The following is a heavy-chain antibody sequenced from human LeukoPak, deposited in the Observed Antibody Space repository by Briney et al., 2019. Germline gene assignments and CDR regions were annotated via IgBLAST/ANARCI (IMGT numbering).Heavy chain of an antibody. D-gene: IGHD6-13*01. CDR3: ARGPGIAAAGMFEYYYYYMDV. Sequence: ASVKVSCKASGYTFTSYGISWVRQAPGQGLEWMGWISAYNGNTNYAQKLQGRVTMTTDTSTSTAYMELRSLRSDDTAVYYCARGPGIAAAGMFEYYYYYMDVWGKGTTVTVSS. V-gene: IGHV1-18*01. J-gene: IGHJ6*03. CDR2: ISAYNGNT. CDR1: GYTFTSYG.